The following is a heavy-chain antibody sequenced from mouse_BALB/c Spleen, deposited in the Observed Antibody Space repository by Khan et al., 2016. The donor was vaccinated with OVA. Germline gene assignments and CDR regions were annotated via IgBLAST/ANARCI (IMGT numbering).Heavy chain of an antibody. D-gene: IGHD2-4*01. CDR3: ARDRLRLAMDS. J-gene: IGHJ4*01. CDR1: GFSFTSYG. V-gene: IGHV2-9*02. Sequence: QVQLMESGPGLVAPSQSLSITCTVSGFSFTSYGVHWIRQPPGKGLEWLGVIWTGGNTYYTSALMSRLSISKDNSKSQVFLKMNSLQTDDTAIYYCARDRLRLAMDSWGQGTSVTVSS. CDR2: IWTGGNT.